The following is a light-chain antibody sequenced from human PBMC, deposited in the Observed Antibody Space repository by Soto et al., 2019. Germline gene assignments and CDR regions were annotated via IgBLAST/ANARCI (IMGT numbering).Light chain of an antibody. CDR2: AAS. V-gene: IGKV1-8*01. CDR1: QGISSY. Sequence: AIRLTQSQSSLSASTGERVALTCRASQGISSYLAWYQQKPGKAPKLLIYAASTLQSGVPSRFSGSGSGTDFTLTISCLQSEDFATYYCQQYYSYPQFGQGTKVDI. CDR3: QQYYSYPQ. J-gene: IGKJ1*01.